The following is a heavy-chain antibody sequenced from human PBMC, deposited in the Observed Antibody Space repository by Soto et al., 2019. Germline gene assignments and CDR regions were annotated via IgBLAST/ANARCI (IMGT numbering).Heavy chain of an antibody. D-gene: IGHD2-15*01. V-gene: IGHV3-53*01. J-gene: IGHJ4*02. CDR1: GFTVSNNY. Sequence: EVQLVESGGGLIQPGGSLRLSCAVSGFTVSNNYMSWVRQAPGKGLEGVSVIYSGGYTAYGDSVKGRFTISRDNSKNTLYLQHNSLRPEATALFSWAATPGGGGYWGQGTLVTVSS. CDR2: IYSGGYT. CDR3: AATPGGGGY.